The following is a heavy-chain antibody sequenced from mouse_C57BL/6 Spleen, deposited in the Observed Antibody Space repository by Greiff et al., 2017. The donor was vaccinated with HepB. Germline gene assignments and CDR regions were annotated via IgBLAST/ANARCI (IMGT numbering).Heavy chain of an antibody. CDR2: INPNNGGT. Sequence: EVQLVESGPELVKPGASVKRPCKASGYTFTDYNMDWVKLSHGKSLEWIGDINPNNGGTIYNQKFKGKATLTVDKSSSTAYMELRSLTSEDTAVYYCARRSTHYDGLAYWGEGTLVTVSA. D-gene: IGHD1-1*01. CDR3: ARRSTHYDGLAY. CDR1: GYTFTDYN. J-gene: IGHJ3*01. V-gene: IGHV1-18*01.